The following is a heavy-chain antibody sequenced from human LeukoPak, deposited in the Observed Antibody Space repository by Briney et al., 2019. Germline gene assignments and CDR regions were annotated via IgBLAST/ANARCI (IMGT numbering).Heavy chain of an antibody. V-gene: IGHV3-11*01. Sequence: GGSLRLSCAASGFIFSGHYMSWIRQAPGKGLEWISYISSSGNTIFCADSVQGRFTISRDNAKNSLYLQMNSLRADDTAVYYCARDLDTAMAPDYWGQGTLVTVSS. D-gene: IGHD5-18*01. CDR1: GFIFSGHY. J-gene: IGHJ4*02. CDR2: ISSSGNTI. CDR3: ARDLDTAMAPDY.